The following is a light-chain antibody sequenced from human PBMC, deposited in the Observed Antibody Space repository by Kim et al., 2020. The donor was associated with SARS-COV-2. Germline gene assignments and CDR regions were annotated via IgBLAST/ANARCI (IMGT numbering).Light chain of an antibody. V-gene: IGKV1-16*02. Sequence: AFVGARVTRTGRASQDIKNNLVWFQQKPGKAPRSLSYAASSLQSGVPSKFSGSGSGTDFTLTISSLQPEDFATYYCQQYQSYPVTFGQGTRLEIK. CDR2: AAS. J-gene: IGKJ5*01. CDR3: QQYQSYPVT. CDR1: QDIKNN.